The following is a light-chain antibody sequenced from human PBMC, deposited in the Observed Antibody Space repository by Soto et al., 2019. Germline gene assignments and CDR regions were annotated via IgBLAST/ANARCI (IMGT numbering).Light chain of an antibody. Sequence: EMVLTQSPGTLSLSPGETAALSCRASQSVSSRYLAWYQQKSGQAPRLLIYATSSRATDIPDRFIGYGSGTDFTLTISGLEPEDFAVYYCQQRSNWPSITFGQGTRLEIK. CDR1: QSVSSRY. J-gene: IGKJ5*01. CDR3: QQRSNWPSIT. CDR2: ATS. V-gene: IGKV3D-20*02.